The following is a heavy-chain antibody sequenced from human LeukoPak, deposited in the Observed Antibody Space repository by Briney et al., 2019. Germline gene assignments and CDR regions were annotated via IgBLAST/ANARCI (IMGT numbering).Heavy chain of an antibody. V-gene: IGHV1-8*03. CDR2: MNPNSGNT. CDR1: GYTFTTYD. Sequence: ASVKVSCKTSGYTFTTYDINWVRQATGQGLEWMGWMNPNSGNTGYAQKFQGRVTLTRSSSISTAYMELSSLRSEDTAVYYCAREDAGGFDYWGQGTLVTVSS. J-gene: IGHJ4*02. CDR3: AREDAGGFDY. D-gene: IGHD3-16*01.